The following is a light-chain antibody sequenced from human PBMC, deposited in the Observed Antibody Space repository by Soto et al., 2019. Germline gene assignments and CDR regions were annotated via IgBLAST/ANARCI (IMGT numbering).Light chain of an antibody. CDR3: QQYNNWPHT. Sequence: EIVMTQSPATLSVSPGGRATLSCRASQSVNFNLAWYQQKPGQSPRLLVYGASTRATGLPARFSGRGSGTEFILTIRGLQFEDFAIYYCQQYNNWPHTFGQGTKLEIK. J-gene: IGKJ2*01. V-gene: IGKV3-15*01. CDR1: QSVNFN. CDR2: GAS.